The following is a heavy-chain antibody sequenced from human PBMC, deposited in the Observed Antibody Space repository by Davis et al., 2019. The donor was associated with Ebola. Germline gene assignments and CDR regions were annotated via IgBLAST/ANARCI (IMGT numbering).Heavy chain of an antibody. Sequence: MPSETLSLTCTVSGGSISSYYWSWIRQPPGKGLEWIGYIYYSGSNNYNPSLKSRVTISVDTSKNQFSLKLSSVTAADTAVYYCARAGPKYYYDSSGYGVTSRHSDLWGRGTLVTVSS. CDR2: IYYSGSN. CDR1: GGSISSYY. J-gene: IGHJ2*01. CDR3: ARAGPKYYYDSSGYGVTSRHSDL. V-gene: IGHV4-59*01. D-gene: IGHD3-22*01.